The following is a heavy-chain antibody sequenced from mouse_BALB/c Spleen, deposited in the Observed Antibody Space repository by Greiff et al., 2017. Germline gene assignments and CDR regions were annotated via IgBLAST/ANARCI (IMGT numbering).Heavy chain of an antibody. Sequence: QVQLQQSGAELVRPGVSVKISCKGSGYTFTDYAMHWVKQSHAKSLEWIGVISTYYGDASYNQKFKGKATMTVDKSSSTAYMELARLTSEDSAIYYCARGGLLRPYAMDYWGQGTSVTVSS. CDR1: GYTFTDYA. V-gene: IGHV1S137*01. D-gene: IGHD2-3*01. CDR2: ISTYYGDA. J-gene: IGHJ4*01. CDR3: ARGGLLRPYAMDY.